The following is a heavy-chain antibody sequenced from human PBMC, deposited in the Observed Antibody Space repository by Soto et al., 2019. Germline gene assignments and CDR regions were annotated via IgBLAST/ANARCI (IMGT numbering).Heavy chain of an antibody. D-gene: IGHD3-3*01. CDR3: ARGGQDFWSGPFDY. J-gene: IGHJ4*02. Sequence: SETLSLTCTVSAGSISNYFCNWIRQPAGKGLEWIGRIDNSGSTNYNPSLKSRVTMSSDTSRNQFSLKLNSVTAADTAVYYCARGGQDFWSGPFDYWGQGALVTVSS. CDR2: IDNSGST. CDR1: AGSISNYF. V-gene: IGHV4-4*07.